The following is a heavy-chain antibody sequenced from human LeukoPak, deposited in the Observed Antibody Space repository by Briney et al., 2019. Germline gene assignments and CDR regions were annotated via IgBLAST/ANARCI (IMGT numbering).Heavy chain of an antibody. D-gene: IGHD2-15*01. J-gene: IGHJ4*02. Sequence: SGGSLRLSCAASGFTFSSYGMHWVSQAPGKGLEWVAVISYDGSNKYYADSVKGRFTISRDNSKNTLYLQMNSLRAEDTAVYYCAKDLRVVVAAKPTDYWGQGTLVTVSS. CDR1: GFTFSSYG. CDR2: ISYDGSNK. V-gene: IGHV3-30*18. CDR3: AKDLRVVVAAKPTDY.